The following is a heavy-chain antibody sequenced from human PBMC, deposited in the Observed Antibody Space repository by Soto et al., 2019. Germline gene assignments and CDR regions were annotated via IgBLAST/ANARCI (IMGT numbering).Heavy chain of an antibody. J-gene: IGHJ4*02. Sequence: GGSLRLSCAASGFTFSSYGMHWVRQAPGKGLEWVAVISYDGSNKYYADSVKGRFTISRDNSKNTLYLQMNSLRAEDTAVYYCAKERGYSYGTHLDYWGQGTLVTVSS. CDR3: AKERGYSYGTHLDY. V-gene: IGHV3-30*18. CDR1: GFTFSSYG. CDR2: ISYDGSNK. D-gene: IGHD5-18*01.